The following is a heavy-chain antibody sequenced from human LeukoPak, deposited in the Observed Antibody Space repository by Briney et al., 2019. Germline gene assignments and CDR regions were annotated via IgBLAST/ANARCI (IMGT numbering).Heavy chain of an antibody. Sequence: GGSLRLSCAASGFTFSSYAMSWVRRAPGKGLEWVSAISGSGGSTYYADSVKGRFTISRDNSKNTLYLQMNSLRAEDTAVYYCAKNSGLIPVAAAGSFDYWGQGTLVTVSS. D-gene: IGHD6-13*01. CDR2: ISGSGGST. J-gene: IGHJ4*02. CDR3: AKNSGLIPVAAAGSFDY. V-gene: IGHV3-23*01. CDR1: GFTFSSYA.